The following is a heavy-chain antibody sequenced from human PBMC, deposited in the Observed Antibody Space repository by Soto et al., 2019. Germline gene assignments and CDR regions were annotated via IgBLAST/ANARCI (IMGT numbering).Heavy chain of an antibody. CDR3: ATGAYCSGGSCSDYYYYYYGMDL. J-gene: IGHJ6*02. Sequence: SVKVSCKTSGFTFRSSAVQWLRQSRGQRLEWIGWLVVGTGNTNYAQKFQQRVTISSDRSTNTVSMELSSLTSEDTAVYYCATGAYCSGGSCSDYYYYYYGMDLWGQGTTVTVSS. D-gene: IGHD2-15*01. CDR1: GFTFRSSA. CDR2: LVVGTGNT. V-gene: IGHV1-58*01.